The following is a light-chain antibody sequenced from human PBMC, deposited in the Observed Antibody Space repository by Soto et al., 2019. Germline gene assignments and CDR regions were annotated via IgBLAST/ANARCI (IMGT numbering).Light chain of an antibody. CDR3: AAWDDSLNGYV. CDR1: SSDVGGSNY. Sequence: QSVLTQPPSASGSPGQSVTISCTGTSSDVGGSNYVSWYQHHPGKAPKLMIYEVSKRPSGVPDRFSGSKSGNTASLTISGLQSEDEADYYCAAWDDSLNGYVFGTGTKVTVL. CDR2: EVS. V-gene: IGLV2-8*01. J-gene: IGLJ1*01.